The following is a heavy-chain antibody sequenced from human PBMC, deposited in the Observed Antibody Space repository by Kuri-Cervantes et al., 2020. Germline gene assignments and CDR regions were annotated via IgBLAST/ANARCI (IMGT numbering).Heavy chain of an antibody. CDR2: IGARGSRS. CDR3: AKDRSRGYFDY. V-gene: IGHV3-23*01. CDR1: GFTVSSYA. D-gene: IGHD3-16*01. Sequence: GESLKISCAASGFTVSSYAMSWVRQSPGKGLEWISGIGARGSRSFYADSVKGRFTISRDNSKNTLYLQINSLRTEDTGVYYCAKDRSRGYFDYWGQGTLVTVSS. J-gene: IGHJ4*02.